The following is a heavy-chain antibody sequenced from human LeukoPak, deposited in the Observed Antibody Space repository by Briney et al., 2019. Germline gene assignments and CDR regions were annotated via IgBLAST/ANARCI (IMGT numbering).Heavy chain of an antibody. J-gene: IGHJ3*02. Sequence: GASVKVSCKASGYTFAGYYMHWVRQAPGQGLEWMGWINPNSGGTKHAQKFQGRVTMTRDTSISTAYMELSTLRSDDTAMYYCARDQAGTMARGVVDAFDIWGPGTMVTVSS. CDR2: INPNSGGT. CDR1: GYTFAGYY. V-gene: IGHV1-2*02. CDR3: ARDQAGTMARGVVDAFDI. D-gene: IGHD3-10*01.